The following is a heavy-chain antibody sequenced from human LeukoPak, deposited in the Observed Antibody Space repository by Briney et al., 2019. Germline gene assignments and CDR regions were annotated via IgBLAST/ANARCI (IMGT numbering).Heavy chain of an antibody. CDR2: MNPNSGVT. V-gene: IGHV1-2*02. D-gene: IGHD3-22*01. CDR3: ATTYYGGSGAGWFDP. Sequence: ASVKVSCKASGSVFPGYFLHWVRQAPGQGLEWLGCMNPNSGVTHYAQDFQGRVAMTRDTSIRTAFMELSRLTSDDTALYYCATTYYGGSGAGWFDPWGQGTQVTVSS. CDR1: GSVFPGYF. J-gene: IGHJ5*02.